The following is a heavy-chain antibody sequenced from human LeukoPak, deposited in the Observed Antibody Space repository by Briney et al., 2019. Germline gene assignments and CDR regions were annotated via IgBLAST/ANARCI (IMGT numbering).Heavy chain of an antibody. J-gene: IGHJ5*02. CDR2: IDNIGST. CDR1: GGSISSNN. CDR3: ARLPGIAAAWFDP. V-gene: IGHV4-39*01. D-gene: IGHD6-13*01. Sequence: SETLSLTCTVSGGSISSNNWAWIRQPPGKGLEWIGNIDNIGSTYYNPSLQSRVTISVDKSKDQLSLKLNSVTATDTAIYYCARLPGIAAAWFDPWGQGTLVTVSS.